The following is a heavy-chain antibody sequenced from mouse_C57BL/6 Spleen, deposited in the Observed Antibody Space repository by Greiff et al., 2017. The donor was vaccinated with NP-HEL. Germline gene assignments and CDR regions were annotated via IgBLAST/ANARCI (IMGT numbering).Heavy chain of an antibody. CDR3: ARYLDSNSPWYFDV. Sequence: QVQLQQSGAELARPGASVKMSCKASGYTFTSYTMHWVKQRPGQGLEWIGYTNPSSGYTKYNQKFKDKATLTADKSSSTAYMQLSSLTSEDSAVYYCARYLDSNSPWYFDVWGTGTTVTVSS. V-gene: IGHV1-4*01. CDR1: GYTFTSYT. CDR2: TNPSSGYT. D-gene: IGHD2-5*01. J-gene: IGHJ1*03.